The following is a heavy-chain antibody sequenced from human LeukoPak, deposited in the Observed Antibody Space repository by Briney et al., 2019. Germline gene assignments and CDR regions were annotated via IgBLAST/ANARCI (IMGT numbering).Heavy chain of an antibody. D-gene: IGHD6-19*01. V-gene: IGHV1-46*01. Sequence: ASVKVSCKTSGYTFTSYYKHWVRQAPGQGLEWMGIINPSGGSTSYAPKFQGRVTMTRDTSMSTVYMELSSVRSEDTAVYYCARVAVAGKGNGMDVWGQGTTVTVSS. CDR3: ARVAVAGKGNGMDV. CDR1: GYTFTSYY. CDR2: INPSGGST. J-gene: IGHJ6*02.